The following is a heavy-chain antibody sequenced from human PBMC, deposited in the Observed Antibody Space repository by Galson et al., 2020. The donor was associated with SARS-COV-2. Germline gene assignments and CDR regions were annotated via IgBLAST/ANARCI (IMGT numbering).Heavy chain of an antibody. CDR3: ARGPVGSYYRY. CDR2: IYTSGSI. D-gene: IGHD3-10*01. Sequence: SETLSLTCTVSGGSLSSGSYYWSWIRQPAGKGLEWIGNIYTSGSINANPSPKSRVTISVDTSKNQFSLKLSSVTAADTAVYYCARGPVGSYYRYWGQGTLVTVSS. J-gene: IGHJ4*02. CDR1: GGSLSSGSYY. V-gene: IGHV4-61*09.